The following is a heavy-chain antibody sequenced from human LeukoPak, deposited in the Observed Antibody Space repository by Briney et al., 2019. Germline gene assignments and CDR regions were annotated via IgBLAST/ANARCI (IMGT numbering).Heavy chain of an antibody. V-gene: IGHV1-2*02. D-gene: IGHD3-22*01. CDR1: GYTFTDYY. J-gene: IGHJ3*02. Sequence: ASVKVSCKASGYTFTDYYINWVRQAPGQGLEWMGWINPNSGDTNYAQKFQDRVTMTRDTSISTAYIELNLLRSDDTAVYYCAKGGDYYDSSGYYDDAFDIWGRGTMVTVSS. CDR3: AKGGDYYDSSGYYDDAFDI. CDR2: INPNSGDT.